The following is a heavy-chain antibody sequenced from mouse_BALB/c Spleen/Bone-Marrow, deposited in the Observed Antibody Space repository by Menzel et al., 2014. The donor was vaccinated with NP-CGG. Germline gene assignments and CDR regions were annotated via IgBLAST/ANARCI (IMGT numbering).Heavy chain of an antibody. Sequence: VKLMESGPGLVAPSQSLSITCTVSGFSLTSNGVSWIRQPPGKGLEWLGVIWGDGNTKYHSALISRLSFTKDNSKSRVFLKLNSLHTDDTATYYCAKPEDGYAMDYWGQGTSVTVSS. CDR3: AKPEDGYAMDY. V-gene: IGHV2-3*01. CDR1: GFSLTSNG. CDR2: IWGDGNT. J-gene: IGHJ4*01. D-gene: IGHD2-3*01.